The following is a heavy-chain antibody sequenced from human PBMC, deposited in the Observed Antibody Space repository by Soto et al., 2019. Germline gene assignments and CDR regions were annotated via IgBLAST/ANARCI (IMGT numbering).Heavy chain of an antibody. D-gene: IGHD4-17*01. CDR3: ARGTHDYGDYYYYYYYMDV. V-gene: IGHV4-59*01. CDR1: GGSISSYY. Sequence: PSETLSLTCTVSGGSISSYYWSWIRQPPGKGLEWIGYIYYSGSTNYNPSLKSRVTISVDTSKNQFSLKLSSVTAADTAVYYCARGTHDYGDYYYYYYYMDVWGKGTTVTVSS. J-gene: IGHJ6*03. CDR2: IYYSGST.